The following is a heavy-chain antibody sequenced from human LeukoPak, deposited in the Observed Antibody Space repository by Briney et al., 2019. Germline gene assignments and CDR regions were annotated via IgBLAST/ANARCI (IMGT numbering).Heavy chain of an antibody. CDR3: AREGPGGYCSSTSCYPF. J-gene: IGHJ4*02. CDR2: ISSSSSTI. Sequence: GGSLRLSCAASGFTFSSYSMNWVRQAPGKGLEWVSYISSSSSTIYYADSVKGRFTISRDNAKNSLYLQMNSLRAEDTAVYYCAREGPGGYCSSTSCYPFWGQGTLVTVSS. D-gene: IGHD2-2*01. CDR1: GFTFSSYS. V-gene: IGHV3-48*01.